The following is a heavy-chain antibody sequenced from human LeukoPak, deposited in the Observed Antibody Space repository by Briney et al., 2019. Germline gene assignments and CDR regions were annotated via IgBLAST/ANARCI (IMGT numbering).Heavy chain of an antibody. V-gene: IGHV3-23*01. D-gene: IGHD3-10*01. CDR3: AKMDFGSGSYYILNSPDY. Sequence: GGSLRLSCAASGFTFSSYAMSWVRQAPGEGLEWVSGISGGGSSTYYADSVKGRFTISRDNSKNTLYLQVNSLRADDTAVYYCAKMDFGSGSYYILNSPDYWGRGTLVTVSS. CDR2: ISGGGSST. J-gene: IGHJ4*02. CDR1: GFTFSSYA.